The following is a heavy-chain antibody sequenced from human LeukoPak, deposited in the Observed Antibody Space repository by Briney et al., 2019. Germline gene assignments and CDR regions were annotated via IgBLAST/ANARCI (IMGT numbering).Heavy chain of an antibody. J-gene: IGHJ5*02. CDR2: ISSSSSYI. V-gene: IGHV3-21*01. D-gene: IGHD3-10*01. CDR3: ARDGPDGELLFYPPEGRWFDP. Sequence: GGSLRLSCAASGFTFSSYSMNWVRQAPGKGLEWVSSISSSSSYIYYADSVKGRFTISRDNAKNSLYLQMNSLRAEDTAVYYCARDGPDGELLFYPPEGRWFDPWGQGTLVTVSS. CDR1: GFTFSSYS.